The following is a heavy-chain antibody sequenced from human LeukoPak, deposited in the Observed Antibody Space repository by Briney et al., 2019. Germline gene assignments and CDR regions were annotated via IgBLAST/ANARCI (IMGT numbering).Heavy chain of an antibody. Sequence: PSETLSLTCAVYGGSFSGYYWSWIRQPPGKGPEWIGEINHSGSTNYNPSLKSRVTISVDTSKNQFSLKLSSVTAADTAVYYCARRYFYFDYWGQGALVTVSS. CDR2: INHSGST. D-gene: IGHD3-9*01. CDR1: GGSFSGYY. V-gene: IGHV4-34*01. J-gene: IGHJ4*02. CDR3: ARRYFYFDY.